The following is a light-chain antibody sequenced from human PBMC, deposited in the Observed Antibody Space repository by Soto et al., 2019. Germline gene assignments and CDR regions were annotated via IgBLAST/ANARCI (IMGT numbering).Light chain of an antibody. CDR2: NNN. CDR1: SSNIGSNT. Sequence: QSVLTQPPSASGTPGQRVTISCSGSSSNIGSNTVNWYQQLPGTAPKLLIYNNNQRPSGVPDRFSGSKSGTSASLAISGLQSEDVADYYSAAWDDSLNGLVFGTGTKVTAL. J-gene: IGLJ1*01. V-gene: IGLV1-44*01. CDR3: AAWDDSLNGLV.